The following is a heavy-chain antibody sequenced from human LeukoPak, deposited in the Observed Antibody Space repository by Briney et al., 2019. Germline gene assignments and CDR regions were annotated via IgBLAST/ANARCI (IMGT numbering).Heavy chain of an antibody. V-gene: IGHV3-23*01. CDR2: ISGSDGTT. CDR1: GFTFSSYA. Sequence: GGSLRLSCAASGFTFSSYAMNWIRQAPGKGLEWVSAISGSDGTTYHADSVKGRFTISRDNSKNTLYLQMNSLRAEDTAVYYCAKPDCSYTDCYRPTYWGRGTLVTVSS. CDR3: AKPDCSYTDCYRPTY. J-gene: IGHJ4*02. D-gene: IGHD2-2*02.